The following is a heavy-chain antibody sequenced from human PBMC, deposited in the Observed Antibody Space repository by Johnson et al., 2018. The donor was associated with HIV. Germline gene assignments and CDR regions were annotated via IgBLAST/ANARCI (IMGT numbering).Heavy chain of an antibody. CDR1: GFTFSSYG. CDR2: IRYDGSNK. V-gene: IGHV3-30*02. CDR3: AREGALGAYDAFDI. D-gene: IGHD3-10*01. J-gene: IGHJ3*02. Sequence: QVQLVESGGGVVQPGRSLRLSCAASGFTFSSYGMHWVRQAPGKGLEWVAFIRYDGSNKYYADSVKGRFTISRDNSKNTLYLQMNSLRAEDTAVYYCAREGALGAYDAFDIWGQGTMVTVSS.